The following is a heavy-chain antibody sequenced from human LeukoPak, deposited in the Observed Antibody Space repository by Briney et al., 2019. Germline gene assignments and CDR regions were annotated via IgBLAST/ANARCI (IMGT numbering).Heavy chain of an antibody. CDR2: ITASGGST. CDR1: GFTFNTCG. CDR3: ARCSGDTCYSVPPDK. Sequence: AGGSLRLSCAASGFTFNTCGMTWVRQAPGKGLEWVSAITASGGSTRYADPVKGRFTISRDNSKNTLYLQMTSLRAEDTATYYCARCSGDTCYSVPPDKWGQGTLVTVSS. V-gene: IGHV3-23*01. J-gene: IGHJ4*02. D-gene: IGHD2-15*01.